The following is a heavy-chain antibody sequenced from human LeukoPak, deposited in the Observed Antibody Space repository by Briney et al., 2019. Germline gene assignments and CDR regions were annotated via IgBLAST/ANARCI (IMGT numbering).Heavy chain of an antibody. J-gene: IGHJ4*02. D-gene: IGHD6-19*01. CDR1: GYTFTSYD. Sequence: ASVKVSCKASGYTFTSYDINWVRQATGQGLEWMGWMNPNSGNTGYAQKFQGRVTMTRNTSISTAYMELSSLRSEDTAVYYCARSARRAVAGQDGGIGYWGQGTLVTVSS. V-gene: IGHV1-8*01. CDR3: ARSARRAVAGQDGGIGY. CDR2: MNPNSGNT.